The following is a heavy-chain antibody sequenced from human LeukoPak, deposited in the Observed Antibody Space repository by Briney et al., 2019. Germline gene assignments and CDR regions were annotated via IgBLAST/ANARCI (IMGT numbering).Heavy chain of an antibody. CDR3: ARLTVRYYDSSGPRSSYFDY. Sequence: GESLKISCKGSGYSFTSYWIGWVRQMPGKGLEWMGIIYPGDSGTRYSPSFQGQVTISANKSISTAYLQWSSLKASDTAMYYCARLTVRYYDSSGPRSSYFDYWGQGTLVTVSS. J-gene: IGHJ4*02. D-gene: IGHD3-22*01. V-gene: IGHV5-51*01. CDR2: IYPGDSGT. CDR1: GYSFTSYW.